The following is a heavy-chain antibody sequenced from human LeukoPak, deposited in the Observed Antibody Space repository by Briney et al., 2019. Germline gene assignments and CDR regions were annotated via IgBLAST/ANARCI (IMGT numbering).Heavy chain of an antibody. CDR2: INHSGST. V-gene: IGHV4-38-2*02. D-gene: IGHD5-18*01. CDR1: GYSISSGYY. Sequence: PSETLSLTCTVSGYSISSGYYWGWIRQPPGKGLEWIGEINHSGSTNYNPSLKSRVTISVDTSKNQFSLKLSSVTAADTAVYYCARLVSAPEYGYDYWGQGTLVTVSS. CDR3: ARLVSAPEYGYDY. J-gene: IGHJ4*02.